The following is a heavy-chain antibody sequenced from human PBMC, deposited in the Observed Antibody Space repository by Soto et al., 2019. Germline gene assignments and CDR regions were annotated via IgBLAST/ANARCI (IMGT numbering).Heavy chain of an antibody. CDR1: GGSTSSYY. Sequence: SETLSLTCSVSGGSTSSYYWSWIRQPPGKGLEWIGYIYYSGSTDYSPSLKSRVTISVATSKNQFSLKLSSVTAADTAVYYCARVIGGYDYYYYYGMDVWGQGTTVTVSS. J-gene: IGHJ6*02. D-gene: IGHD5-12*01. CDR2: IYYSGST. V-gene: IGHV4-59*01. CDR3: ARVIGGYDYYYYYGMDV.